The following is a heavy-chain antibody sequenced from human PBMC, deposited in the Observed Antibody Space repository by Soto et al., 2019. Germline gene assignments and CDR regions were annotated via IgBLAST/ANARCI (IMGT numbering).Heavy chain of an antibody. J-gene: IGHJ4*02. CDR2: ISGSGGST. D-gene: IGHD3-16*02. Sequence: EVQLLESGGGLVQPGGSLRLSCAASGFTFSSYAMSWVRQAPGKGLEWVSAISGSGGSTYYADSVKGRFTISRDNSKNTLYLQMNSLRVEDTDVYYCAKGNYDYIWGGYRYAPQSFDYWGQGTLVTVSA. V-gene: IGHV3-23*01. CDR3: AKGNYDYIWGGYRYAPQSFDY. CDR1: GFTFSSYA.